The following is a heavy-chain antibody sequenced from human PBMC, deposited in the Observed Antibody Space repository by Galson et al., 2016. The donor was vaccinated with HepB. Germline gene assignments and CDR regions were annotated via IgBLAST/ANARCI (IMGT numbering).Heavy chain of an antibody. Sequence: ETLSLTCAVSNGSIISSNWWNWVRQPPGKGLEWIGEIYHSGSTNYNPSLTSRVTISIDKSRNQFSLWLTSVTAADTAVYYCAALVSSWSQLDYWGQGMLVTVSS. CDR1: NGSIISSNW. J-gene: IGHJ4*02. V-gene: IGHV4-4*02. D-gene: IGHD6-13*01. CDR3: AALVSSWSQLDY. CDR2: IYHSGST.